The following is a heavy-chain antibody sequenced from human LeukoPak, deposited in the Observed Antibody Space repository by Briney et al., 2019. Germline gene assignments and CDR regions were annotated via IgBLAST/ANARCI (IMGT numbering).Heavy chain of an antibody. Sequence: AGGSLRLSCAASGFTFNDYAMYWVRQAPGKGLEWVTLISYDGYDKSYADSVRGRFTISRDNSRNTLYLQMDSLRSEDTAVYYCARDVERSSVSYFDYWGQGTLVTVSS. J-gene: IGHJ4*02. V-gene: IGHV3-30-3*01. CDR2: ISYDGYDK. CDR1: GFTFNDYA. D-gene: IGHD3-3*01. CDR3: ARDVERSSVSYFDY.